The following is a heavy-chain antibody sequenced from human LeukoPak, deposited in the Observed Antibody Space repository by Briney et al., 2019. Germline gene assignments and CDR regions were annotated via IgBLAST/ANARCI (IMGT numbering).Heavy chain of an antibody. CDR1: GFTFSSYA. Sequence: GGSLRLSCAASGFTFSSYAMHWVRQAPGKGLEWVAVISYDGSNKDYADSVKGRFTISRDNSKNTLYLQMNSLRAEDTAVYYCAREHYYDSRFDPWGQGTLVTVSS. D-gene: IGHD3-22*01. J-gene: IGHJ5*02. V-gene: IGHV3-30-3*01. CDR2: ISYDGSNK. CDR3: AREHYYDSRFDP.